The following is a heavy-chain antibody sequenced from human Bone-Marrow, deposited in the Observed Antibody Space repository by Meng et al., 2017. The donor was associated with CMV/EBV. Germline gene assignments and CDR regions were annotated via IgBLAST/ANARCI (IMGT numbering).Heavy chain of an antibody. D-gene: IGHD1-26*01. Sequence: ASVKVSCKASGYIFTSYDINWVRQAPAQGLEWVGWVSVYKGDTKYAEKVEGRVTLTADTSASTAYLELRSLRFDDTAVYYCARSRVGAWTWFDPWGQGTLVTVSS. CDR3: ARSRVGAWTWFDP. J-gene: IGHJ5*02. V-gene: IGHV1-18*01. CDR2: VSVYKGDT. CDR1: GYIFTSYD.